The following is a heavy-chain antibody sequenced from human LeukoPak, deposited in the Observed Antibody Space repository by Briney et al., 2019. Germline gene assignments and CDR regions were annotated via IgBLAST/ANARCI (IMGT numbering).Heavy chain of an antibody. CDR2: ISAYNGNT. CDR1: GYTFTSYG. Sequence: GASVKVPCKASGYTFTSYGISWVRQAPGQGLEWMGWISAYNGNTNYAQKLQGRVTMTTDISTSIAYMELRSLRSDDTAVYYCAMSTNYYDSSGYYPYWGQGTLVTVSS. CDR3: AMSTNYYDSSGYYPY. D-gene: IGHD3-22*01. J-gene: IGHJ4*02. V-gene: IGHV1-18*01.